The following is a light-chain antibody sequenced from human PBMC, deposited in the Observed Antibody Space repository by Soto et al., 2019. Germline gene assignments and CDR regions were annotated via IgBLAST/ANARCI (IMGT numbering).Light chain of an antibody. CDR2: TAS. CDR3: QQSYSTPRT. V-gene: IGKV1-39*01. J-gene: IGKJ1*01. Sequence: DIRVTQSPTTLSESVGDRATITCRASQSISGLLAWYQQKPGKAPKLLIYTASTLKSGVPSRFSGSGSGTDFTLTISSLQPEDFATYYCQQSYSTPRTFGQGTKVDIK. CDR1: QSISGL.